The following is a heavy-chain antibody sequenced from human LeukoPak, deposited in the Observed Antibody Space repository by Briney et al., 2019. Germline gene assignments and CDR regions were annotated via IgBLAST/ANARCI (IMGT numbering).Heavy chain of an antibody. CDR2: ISDTGNTI. D-gene: IGHD3-22*01. CDR1: GFTFSDYY. J-gene: IGHJ5*02. CDR3: ARGGSNGYNWFDP. Sequence: GGSLRLSCAASGFTFSDYYMSWIRQAPGKGLEWVSYISDTGNTIYYADSVKGRFTISRDNTKSSLSLQMNSLRAEDTAFYYCARGGSNGYNWFDPWGQGTLVTVSS. V-gene: IGHV3-11*01.